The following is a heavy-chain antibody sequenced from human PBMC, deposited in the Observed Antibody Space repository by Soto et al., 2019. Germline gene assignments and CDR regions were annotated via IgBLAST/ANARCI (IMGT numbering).Heavy chain of an antibody. J-gene: IGHJ5*02. CDR1: GGSISSGGYS. CDR2: IYHSGST. Sequence: SETLSLTCAVSGGSISSGGYSWSWIRQPPGKGLEWIGYIYHSGSTYYNPSLKSRVTISVDRSKNQFSLKLSSVTAADTAVYYCARGGFLEWLLTPTFFDPWGQGTLVPVSP. V-gene: IGHV4-30-2*01. D-gene: IGHD3-3*01. CDR3: ARGGFLEWLLTPTFFDP.